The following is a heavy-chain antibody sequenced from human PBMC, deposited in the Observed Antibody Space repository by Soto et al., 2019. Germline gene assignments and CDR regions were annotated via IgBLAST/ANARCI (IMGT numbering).Heavy chain of an antibody. Sequence: SETLSLTCTVSGGSISSYYWSWIRQPAGKGLEWIGRIYTSGSTNYNPSLKSRVTISADTSRNQFSLSLSSLTAADTAVYYCARVDHRGYLSVLTDFWGQGILVTVSS. V-gene: IGHV4-4*07. CDR3: ARVDHRGYLSVLTDF. CDR1: GGSISSYY. CDR2: IYTSGST. D-gene: IGHD3-9*01. J-gene: IGHJ4*02.